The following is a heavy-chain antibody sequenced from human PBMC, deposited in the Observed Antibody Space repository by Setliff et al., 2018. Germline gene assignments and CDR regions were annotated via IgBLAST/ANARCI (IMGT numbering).Heavy chain of an antibody. D-gene: IGHD5-18*01. CDR2: MNPNSGNT. CDR1: GYTFTSYD. Sequence: ASVKVSCKASGYTFTSYDINWVRQATGQGLEWMGWMNPNSGNTGYAQKFQGRVTMTRNTSISTAYMDLSSLRFEDTAVYYCARRHVDTAMVIYYYGMDVWGQGTTVTVSS. CDR3: ARRHVDTAMVIYYYGMDV. J-gene: IGHJ6*02. V-gene: IGHV1-8*02.